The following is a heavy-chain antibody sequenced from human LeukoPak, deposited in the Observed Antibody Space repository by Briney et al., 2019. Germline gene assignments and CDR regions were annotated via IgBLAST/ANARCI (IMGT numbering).Heavy chain of an antibody. CDR2: IYYSGST. CDR1: GGSISSGGYY. V-gene: IGHV4-31*03. CDR3: ARMAATVTTKGDY. D-gene: IGHD4-17*01. J-gene: IGHJ4*02. Sequence: SETLSLTCTVSGGSISSGGYYWSWIRQHPGKGLEWIGYIYYSGSTYYNPSLKSRVTISVDTSKNQFSLKLSSVTAADTAVYYCARMAATVTTKGDYWGQGTLVTVSP.